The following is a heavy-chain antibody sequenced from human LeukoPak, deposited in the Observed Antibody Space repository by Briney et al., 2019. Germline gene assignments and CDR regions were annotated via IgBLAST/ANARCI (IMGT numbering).Heavy chain of an antibody. CDR1: GFTFDDYA. V-gene: IGHV3-9*01. Sequence: GGSLRLSCAASGFTFDDYAMHWVRQAPGKGLEWVSGISWNSGSTYYADSVKGRFTISRDNSKNTLYLQMNSLRAEDTAVYYCARELGISQSYFDYWGQGTLVTVSS. D-gene: IGHD7-27*01. CDR2: ISWNSGST. CDR3: ARELGISQSYFDY. J-gene: IGHJ4*02.